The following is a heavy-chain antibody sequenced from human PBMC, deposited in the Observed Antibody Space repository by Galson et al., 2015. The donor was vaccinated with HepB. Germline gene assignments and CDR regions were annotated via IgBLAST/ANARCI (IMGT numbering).Heavy chain of an antibody. CDR3: ARNRYYSGSDSYYTVHY. CDR1: GFIVSNSY. Sequence: SLRLSCAASGFIVSNSYMSWVRQAPGKGLERVSVIYSGGTTYYADSVKGRFTISRDNSKNTVSLQMNSLRAEDTAVYYCARNRYYSGSDSYYTVHYWGQGTLVTVSS. V-gene: IGHV3-53*01. D-gene: IGHD3-10*01. J-gene: IGHJ4*02. CDR2: IYSGGTT.